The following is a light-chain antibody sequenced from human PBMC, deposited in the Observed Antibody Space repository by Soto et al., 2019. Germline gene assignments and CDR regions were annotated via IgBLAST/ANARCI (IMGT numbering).Light chain of an antibody. CDR3: TSYTSTSTLV. J-gene: IGLJ2*01. CDR2: EAA. CDR1: SNDIGANNY. V-gene: IGLV2-14*01. Sequence: QSALTQPASVSGSPGQSITISCTGTSNDIGANNYVSSYQHHPGKAPKILIYEAANRPSGVSHRFSGSKSANTASLTISGLQAEDEADYFCTSYTSTSTLVFGGGTKVTVL.